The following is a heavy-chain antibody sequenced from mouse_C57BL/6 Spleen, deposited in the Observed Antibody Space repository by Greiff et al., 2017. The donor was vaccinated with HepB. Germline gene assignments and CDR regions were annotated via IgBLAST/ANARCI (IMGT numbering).Heavy chain of an antibody. CDR2: IYPRSGNT. D-gene: IGHD4-1*01. CDR1: GYTFTSYG. Sequence: VQLKESGAELARPGASVKLSCKASGYTFTSYGISWVKQRTGQGLEWIGEIYPRSGNTYYNEKFKGKATLTADKSSSTAYMEPRSLTSEDSAVYFCARGTGTSDYWGQGTTLTVSS. CDR3: ARGTGTSDY. V-gene: IGHV1-81*01. J-gene: IGHJ2*01.